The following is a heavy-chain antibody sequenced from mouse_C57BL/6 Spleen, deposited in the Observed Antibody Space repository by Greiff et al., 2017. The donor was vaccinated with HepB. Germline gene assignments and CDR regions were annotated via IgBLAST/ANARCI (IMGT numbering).Heavy chain of an antibody. J-gene: IGHJ2*01. Sequence: EVQLQQSGAELVRPGASVKLSCTASGFNIKDDYMHWVEQRPEQGLEWIGWIDPENGDTEYASKFQGKATITADTSANTAYLQLSSLTYEDTAVYYCTTGYGSRYDYWGQGTTLTVSS. V-gene: IGHV14-4*01. CDR1: GFNIKDDY. CDR2: IDPENGDT. D-gene: IGHD1-1*01. CDR3: TTGYGSRYDY.